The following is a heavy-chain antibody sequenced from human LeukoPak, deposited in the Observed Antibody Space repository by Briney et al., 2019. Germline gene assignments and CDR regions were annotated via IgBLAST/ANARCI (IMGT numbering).Heavy chain of an antibody. J-gene: IGHJ4*02. V-gene: IGHV3-21*01. D-gene: IGHD6-13*01. CDR3: ARGVPMYSSSRPLDY. CDR2: ISSSSSYI. CDR1: GFTFSSYS. Sequence: PGGSLRLSCAASGFTFSSYSMNWVRQAPGKGLEWVSSISSSSSYIYYADSVKGRFTISRDNAKNSLYLQMNSLRAEDTAVYYCARGVPMYSSSRPLDYWGQGTLVTVSS.